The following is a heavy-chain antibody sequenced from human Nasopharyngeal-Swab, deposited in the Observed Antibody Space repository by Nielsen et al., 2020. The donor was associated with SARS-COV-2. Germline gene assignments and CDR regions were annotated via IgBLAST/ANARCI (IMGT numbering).Heavy chain of an antibody. CDR2: ISYDGSNK. CDR3: AARGYSGYDDYFDY. J-gene: IGHJ4*02. Sequence: GGSLRLSCAASGFTFSSYAMHWVRQAPGTGLEWVAVISYDGSNKYYADSVKGRFTISRDNSKNTLYLQMNSLRAEDTAVYYCAARGYSGYDDYFDYWGQGTLVTVSS. V-gene: IGHV3-30-3*01. D-gene: IGHD5-12*01. CDR1: GFTFSSYA.